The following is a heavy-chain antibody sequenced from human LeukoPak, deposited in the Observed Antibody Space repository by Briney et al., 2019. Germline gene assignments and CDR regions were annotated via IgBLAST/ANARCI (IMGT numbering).Heavy chain of an antibody. J-gene: IGHJ6*03. D-gene: IGHD5-18*01. CDR3: ARDRGYSYGHYYYYYYMDV. CDR2: IYYSGST. CDR1: GGSISSYY. Sequence: KSSETLSLTCTVTGGSISSYYWSWIRQPPGKGLEWIGYIYYSGSTNYNPSLKSRVTISVDTSKNQFSPKLSSVTAADTAVYYCARDRGYSYGHYYYYYYMDVWGKGTTVTVSS. V-gene: IGHV4-59*01.